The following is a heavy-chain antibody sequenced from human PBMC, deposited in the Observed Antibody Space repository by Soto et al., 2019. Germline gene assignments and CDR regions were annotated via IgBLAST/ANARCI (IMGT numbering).Heavy chain of an antibody. Sequence: VASVKVSCKASGGTFSSYAISWVRQAPGQGLEWMGGIIPIFGTANYAQKFQGRVTITADESTSTAYMELSSLRSEDTAVYYCARDPREYSYGYPYYYYYGMDVWGQGTTVTVSS. V-gene: IGHV1-69*13. CDR2: IIPIFGTA. CDR3: ARDPREYSYGYPYYYYYGMDV. J-gene: IGHJ6*02. CDR1: GGTFSSYA. D-gene: IGHD5-18*01.